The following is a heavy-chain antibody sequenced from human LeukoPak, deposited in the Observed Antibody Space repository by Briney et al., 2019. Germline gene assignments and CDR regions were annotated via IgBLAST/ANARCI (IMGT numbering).Heavy chain of an antibody. V-gene: IGHV3-23*01. J-gene: IGHJ3*02. CDR2: ISGSGGST. CDR3: AKSLRELTMIVVVIAPLASDAFDI. Sequence: GGSLRLSCAASGFTFSSYAMSWVRQAPGKGLEWVSAISGSGGSTYYADSVKGRFTISRDNSKNTLYLQMNSLRAEDTAVYYCAKSLRELTMIVVVIAPLASDAFDIWGQGTMVTVSS. CDR1: GFTFSSYA. D-gene: IGHD3-22*01.